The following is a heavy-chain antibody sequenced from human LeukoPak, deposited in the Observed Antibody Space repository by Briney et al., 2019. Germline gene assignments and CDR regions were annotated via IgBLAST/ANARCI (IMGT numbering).Heavy chain of an antibody. V-gene: IGHV5-51*01. CDR3: ARHVELNSLVGATTWYFDY. D-gene: IGHD1-26*01. Sequence: GESLKISCKGSGYSFTSYWIGWVRQMPGKGLEWMGIIYPGDSDTRYSPSFQGQVTISADKSISTAYLQWSSLKASDTAMYYCARHVELNSLVGATTWYFDYWGQGTLVTVSS. J-gene: IGHJ4*02. CDR1: GYSFTSYW. CDR2: IYPGDSDT.